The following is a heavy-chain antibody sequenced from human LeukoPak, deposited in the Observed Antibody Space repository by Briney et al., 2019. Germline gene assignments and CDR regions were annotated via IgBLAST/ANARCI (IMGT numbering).Heavy chain of an antibody. CDR3: ARYSSGWYY. CDR1: GGSISSSSYY. D-gene: IGHD6-19*01. V-gene: IGHV4-39*01. Sequence: PSETLSLTCTVSGGSISSSSYYWGWIRQPPGKWLEWIGSIYYSGSTYYNPSLKSRVTISVDTSKNQFSLKLSSVTAADTAVYYCARYSSGWYYWGQGTLVTVSS. J-gene: IGHJ4*02. CDR2: IYYSGST.